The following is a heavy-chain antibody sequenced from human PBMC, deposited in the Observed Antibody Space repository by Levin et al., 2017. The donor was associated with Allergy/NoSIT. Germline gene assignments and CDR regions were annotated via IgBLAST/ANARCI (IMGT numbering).Heavy chain of an antibody. D-gene: IGHD3-16*01. Sequence: SCTVSGGSISSGSYYWTWLRQPAGKGLEWIGRIYTSGSTNYSPSLKSRVTISADTSKNQVSLRLTSVTAADTAMYYCARESGYAARLDYWGQGTLVTVSS. CDR3: ARESGYAARLDY. V-gene: IGHV4-61*02. J-gene: IGHJ4*02. CDR2: IYTSGST. CDR1: GGSISSGSYY.